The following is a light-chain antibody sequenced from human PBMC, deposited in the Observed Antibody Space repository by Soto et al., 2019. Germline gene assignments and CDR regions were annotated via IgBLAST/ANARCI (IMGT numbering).Light chain of an antibody. V-gene: IGKV1-5*01. CDR1: QSISSW. Sequence: DIQMTQSPSTLSASVGDRVTITCRASQSISSWLAWYQQEPGKAPKLLIYDASSLESGVPSRFSGSGPGTEFTLTISSLQPDDFATYYCQQYNSYPWTFGQGTKVDIK. CDR3: QQYNSYPWT. CDR2: DAS. J-gene: IGKJ1*01.